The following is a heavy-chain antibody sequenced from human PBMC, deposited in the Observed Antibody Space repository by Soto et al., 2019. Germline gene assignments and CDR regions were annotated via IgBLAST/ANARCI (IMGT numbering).Heavy chain of an antibody. V-gene: IGHV3-23*01. J-gene: IGHJ4*02. D-gene: IGHD3-3*01. CDR3: SKDRITIVGVVPTPFDY. CDR1: GFTFSSYA. CDR2: ISGSGGST. Sequence: HPGGSLRLSCAASGFTFSSYAMSWVRQAPGKGLEWVSAISGSGGSTYYADSVKGRFTISRDNSKNTLYLQMNSLRAEDTVVYFCSKDRITIVGVVPTPFDYWGQGTLVTVAS.